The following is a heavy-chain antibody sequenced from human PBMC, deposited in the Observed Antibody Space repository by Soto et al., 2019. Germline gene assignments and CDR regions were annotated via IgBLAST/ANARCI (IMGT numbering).Heavy chain of an antibody. J-gene: IGHJ4*02. V-gene: IGHV3-21*01. CDR2: ISSSSSYI. Sequence: GGSLRLSCAASGFTFSSYSMNWVRQAPGKGLEWVSSISSSSSYIYYADSVKGRFTISRDNAKNSLYLQMNSLRAEDTAGYYCARDRVMITFGGVIVPLDYWGQGTLVTVSS. CDR3: ARDRVMITFGGVIVPLDY. CDR1: GFTFSSYS. D-gene: IGHD3-16*02.